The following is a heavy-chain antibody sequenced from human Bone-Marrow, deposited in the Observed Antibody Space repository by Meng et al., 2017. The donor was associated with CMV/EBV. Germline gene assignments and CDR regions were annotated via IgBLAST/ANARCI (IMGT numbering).Heavy chain of an antibody. J-gene: IGHJ4*02. CDR1: GFTFSSNW. V-gene: IGHV3-7*01. Sequence: GGSLRLSCAASGFTFSSNWLTWVRQAPGKGLEWVANINQDGSGKNYVDSVKGRFTISRDNAKNSLYLQMNSLRAEDTAVYYCARSPIVATNFDYWGQGTLVTVSS. D-gene: IGHD5-12*01. CDR2: INQDGSGK. CDR3: ARSPIVATNFDY.